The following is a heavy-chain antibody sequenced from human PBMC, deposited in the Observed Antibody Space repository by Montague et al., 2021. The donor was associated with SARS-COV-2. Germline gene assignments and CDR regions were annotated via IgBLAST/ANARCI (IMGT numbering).Heavy chain of an antibody. J-gene: IGHJ4*02. CDR3: AREAFGGVIDH. V-gene: IGHV4-59*01. D-gene: IGHD3-16*01. CDR2: IYYEGST. Sequence: SETLSLTCTVPGVSITSSVWNWVRLHPRKGLEWYGFIYYEGSTNHTPSLKSRVTISVDVSKNQFSLKLSSVTAADTAVYYCAREAFGGVIDHWGQGTLVTVSS. CDR1: GVSITSSV.